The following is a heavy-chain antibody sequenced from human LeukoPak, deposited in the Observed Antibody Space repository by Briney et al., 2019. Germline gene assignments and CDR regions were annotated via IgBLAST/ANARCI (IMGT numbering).Heavy chain of an antibody. CDR1: GYTFTGYY. Sequence: ASVKVSCKASGYTFTGYYMHWVRQAPGQGLEWMGIINPSGGSTSYAQKFQGRVTMTRDTSTSTVYMELSSLRSEDTAVYYCASDINYDSSGYPLDYWGQGTLVTVSS. CDR3: ASDINYDSSGYPLDY. D-gene: IGHD3-22*01. J-gene: IGHJ4*02. CDR2: INPSGGST. V-gene: IGHV1-46*01.